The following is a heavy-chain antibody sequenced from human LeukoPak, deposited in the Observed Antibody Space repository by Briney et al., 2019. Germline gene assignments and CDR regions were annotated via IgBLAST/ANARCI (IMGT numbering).Heavy chain of an antibody. J-gene: IGHJ4*02. V-gene: IGHV4-59*08. CDR3: SRRSISGNSWDYFEY. D-gene: IGHD4-23*01. CDR2: MYYSGST. CDR1: GASISSYY. Sequence: SETLSLTCTVSGASISSYYWSWIRQPPGKVLEWIAFMYYSGSTNYNPSLKSRVTISVDTSKNQFSLKLSSVTVADTAVYYCSRRSISGNSWDYFEYWGQGTLVTVSS.